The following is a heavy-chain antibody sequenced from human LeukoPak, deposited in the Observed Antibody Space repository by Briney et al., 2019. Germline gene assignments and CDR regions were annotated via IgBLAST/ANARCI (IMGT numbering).Heavy chain of an antibody. Sequence: AGGSLRLSCAASGFTFSSYWMSWVRQAPGKGLEWVANIKQDGSEKYYVDSVKGRFTISRDNAKNSLYRQMNSLRAEDTAVYYCARAGFTFSDYFGSFFDYWGQGTLVTVSS. CDR1: GFTFSSYW. V-gene: IGHV3-7*01. D-gene: IGHD3-10*01. CDR2: IKQDGSEK. J-gene: IGHJ4*02. CDR3: ARAGFTFSDYFGSFFDY.